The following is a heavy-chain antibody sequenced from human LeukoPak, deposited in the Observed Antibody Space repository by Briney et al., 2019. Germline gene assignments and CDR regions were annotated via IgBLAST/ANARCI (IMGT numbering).Heavy chain of an antibody. CDR2: ISAYNGNT. Sequence: VASVKVSCKASGYTFTSYGISWVRQAPGQGLEWMGWISAYNGNTNYAQKLQGRVTMTTDTSTSTAYMELRSLRSDDTAVYYCARLSSSWYRAFWFDPWGQGTLVTVSS. D-gene: IGHD6-13*01. CDR3: ARLSSSWYRAFWFDP. V-gene: IGHV1-18*01. CDR1: GYTFTSYG. J-gene: IGHJ5*02.